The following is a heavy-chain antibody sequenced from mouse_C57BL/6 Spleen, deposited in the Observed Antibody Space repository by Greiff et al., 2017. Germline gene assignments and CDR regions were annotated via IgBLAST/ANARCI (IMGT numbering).Heavy chain of an antibody. CDR2: ISNGGGST. CDR3: ARRYSGYFDV. J-gene: IGHJ1*03. V-gene: IGHV5-12*01. CDR1: GFTFSDYY. Sequence: EVQLMESGGGLVQPGGSLKLSCAASGFTFSDYYMYWVRQTPEKRLEWVAYISNGGGSTYYPDTVKGRFTISRDNAKNTLYMQMSRLKSEDTAMYYCARRYSGYFDVWGTGTTVTVSS.